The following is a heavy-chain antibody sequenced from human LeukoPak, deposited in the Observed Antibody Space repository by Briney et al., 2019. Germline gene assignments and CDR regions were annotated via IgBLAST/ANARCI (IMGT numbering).Heavy chain of an antibody. CDR3: AKEHIVVVPAAIGKARFDP. V-gene: IGHV3-23*01. Sequence: PGGSLRLSCAASGFTFSSYAMSWVRQAPGKGLEWVSAISGSGGSTYYADPVKGRFTISRDNSKNTLYLQMNSLRAEDTAVYYCAKEHIVVVPAAIGKARFDPWGQGTLVTVSS. CDR2: ISGSGGST. CDR1: GFTFSSYA. J-gene: IGHJ5*02. D-gene: IGHD2-2*02.